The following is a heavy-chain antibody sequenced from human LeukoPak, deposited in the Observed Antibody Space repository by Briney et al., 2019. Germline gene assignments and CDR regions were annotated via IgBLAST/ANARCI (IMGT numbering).Heavy chain of an antibody. V-gene: IGHV3-74*01. D-gene: IGHD3-3*02. J-gene: IGHJ4*02. CDR3: ARVSVGRYYFDN. CDR2: INPDGSTT. Sequence: GGSLRLSCAASGFTFSSYWMHWVRQAPGKGLVWVSRINPDGSTTSYADSVKGRFTISRDSAKNTLYLQMNSLRAEDTAVYYCARVSVGRYYFDNWGQGTPVAVSS. CDR1: GFTFSSYW.